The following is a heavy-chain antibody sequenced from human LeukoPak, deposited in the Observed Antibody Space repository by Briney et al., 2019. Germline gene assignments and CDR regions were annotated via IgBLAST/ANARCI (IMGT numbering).Heavy chain of an antibody. CDR2: IYYSGST. CDR1: GGSISSYY. CDR3: ARGVVYYYDSSGYSLSRYYYYGMDV. Sequence: SETLSLTCTVSGGSISSYYWSWLRQPPGKGLEWIGYIYYSGSTNYNPSLKSRVTISVDTSKNQFSLKLSSVTAADTAVYYCARGVVYYYDSSGYSLSRYYYYGMDVWGQGTTVTVSS. V-gene: IGHV4-59*12. D-gene: IGHD3-22*01. J-gene: IGHJ6*02.